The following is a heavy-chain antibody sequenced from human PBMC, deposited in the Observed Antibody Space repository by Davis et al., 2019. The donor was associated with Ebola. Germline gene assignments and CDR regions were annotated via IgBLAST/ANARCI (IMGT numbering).Heavy chain of an antibody. Sequence: ETLSLTCAVYGGSFSGYYWSWIRQPPGKGLEWVSAISGSGGSTYYADSVKGRFTISRDNSKKTLYLQMNSLRGEDTAVYYCARSGLSFGVVKYHYGMDAWGKGTTVTVSS. CDR3: ARSGLSFGVVKYHYGMDA. D-gene: IGHD3-3*01. V-gene: IGHV3-23*01. J-gene: IGHJ6*04. CDR1: GGSFSGYY. CDR2: ISGSGGST.